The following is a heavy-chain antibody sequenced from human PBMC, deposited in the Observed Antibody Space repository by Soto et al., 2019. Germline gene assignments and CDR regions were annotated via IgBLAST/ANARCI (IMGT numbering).Heavy chain of an antibody. D-gene: IGHD6-13*01. J-gene: IGHJ4*02. CDR1: GFTFSSYG. CDR2: ISYDGSNK. V-gene: IGHV3-30*18. Sequence: PGGSLRLSCAASGFTFSSYGMHWVRQAPGKGLEWVAVISYDGSNKYYADSVKGRFTISRDNSKNTLYLQMNSLRAEDTAVYYCAKGGHSSSWYYYWGQGTLVTVSS. CDR3: AKGGHSSSWYYY.